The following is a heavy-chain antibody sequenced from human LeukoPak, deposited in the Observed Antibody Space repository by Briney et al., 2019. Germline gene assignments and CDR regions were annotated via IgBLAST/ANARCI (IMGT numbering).Heavy chain of an antibody. J-gene: IGHJ6*02. CDR3: IRGAASGSYYGFDV. V-gene: IGHV3-73*01. D-gene: IGHD1-26*01. CDR1: GLTFSGST. CDR2: IRSKANNYAT. Sequence: GGSLRLSCAASGLTFSGSTMHWVRQASGKGLEWVGRIRSKANNYATAYATSVKGRFTLSRDDSKNTAYLQMNSLKTEDTAVYYCIRGAASGSYYGFDVWGQGATVTVSS.